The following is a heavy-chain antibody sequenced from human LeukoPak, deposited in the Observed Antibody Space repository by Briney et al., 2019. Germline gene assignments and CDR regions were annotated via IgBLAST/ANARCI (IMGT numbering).Heavy chain of an antibody. D-gene: IGHD1-1*01. CDR3: ARQYWTGTTGYFDY. V-gene: IGHV3-23*01. Sequence: GGSLRLSCAAPGFTFTSYAMTGFRQAPGKGLNWVPAISGSGGSTYYADSVKGRFTISRDNSKNTLYLQMNSLRAEDTAVYYCARQYWTGTTGYFDYWGQGTLVTVSS. J-gene: IGHJ4*02. CDR2: ISGSGGST. CDR1: GFTFTSYA.